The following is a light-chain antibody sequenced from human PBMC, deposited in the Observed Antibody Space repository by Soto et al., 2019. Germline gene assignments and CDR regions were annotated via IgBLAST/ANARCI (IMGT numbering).Light chain of an antibody. V-gene: IGLV2-23*01. Sequence: QSALTQPASVSGTPGQSITISCTGTSSDVGSSHLVSWYQQHPGKAPKVMIFEATQRPSGVSNRFSGSKSGNTASLTSSGLQAEDEADYYCCSFAGSSTYVFGTGTKLTVL. CDR2: EAT. CDR3: CSFAGSSTYV. J-gene: IGLJ1*01. CDR1: SSDVGSSHL.